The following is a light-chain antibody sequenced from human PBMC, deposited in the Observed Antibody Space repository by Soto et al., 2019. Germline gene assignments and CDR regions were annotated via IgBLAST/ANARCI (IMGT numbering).Light chain of an antibody. CDR1: HNIYNY. CDR2: DAS. V-gene: IGKV1-33*01. CDR3: QQSYSTPRT. J-gene: IGKJ1*01. Sequence: DIRLTQSPSSLSASVGDRVTIACQASHNIYNYLNWYQHRPGKAPKVLIFDASNLESGVPSRFTGSGSGTHFSLTINSLQPEDVATYYCQQSYSTPRTFGQGTKVDIK.